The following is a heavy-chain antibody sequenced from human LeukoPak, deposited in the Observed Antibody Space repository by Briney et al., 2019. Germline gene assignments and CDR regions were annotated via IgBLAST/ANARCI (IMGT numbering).Heavy chain of an antibody. CDR2: IYYSGST. J-gene: IGHJ4*02. CDR1: GASVSSGSYY. Sequence: SSETLSLTCTVSGASVSSGSYYWSWIRQPPGKGLEWIGYIYYSGSTNYNPSLKSRVTISVDTSKNQFSLKLSSVTAADTAVYYCARGLVIAAADYFDYWGQGTLVTVSS. D-gene: IGHD6-13*01. CDR3: ARGLVIAAADYFDY. V-gene: IGHV4-61*01.